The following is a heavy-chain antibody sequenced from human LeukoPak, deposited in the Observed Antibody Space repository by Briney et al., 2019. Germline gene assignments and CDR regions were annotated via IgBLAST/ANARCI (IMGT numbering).Heavy chain of an antibody. CDR1: GFPVSSNY. CDR2: IYSGGST. J-gene: IGHJ4*02. V-gene: IGHV3-66*02. D-gene: IGHD2-2*01. CDR3: ARDQTVYFDY. Sequence: GGSLSLSCAASGFPVSSNYMSWVRQAPGKGLEWVSVIYSGGSTYYADSVKGRFTISRDNSKNTLYLQMNSLRAEDTAVYYCARDQTVYFDYWGQGTLVTVSS.